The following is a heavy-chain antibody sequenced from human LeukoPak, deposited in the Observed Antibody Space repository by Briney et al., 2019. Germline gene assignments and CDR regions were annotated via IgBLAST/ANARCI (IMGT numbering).Heavy chain of an antibody. CDR3: AEVQPDEYYDFWSGYDY. V-gene: IGHV3-23*01. D-gene: IGHD3-3*01. Sequence: PGGSLRLSCAASGFTFSSYAMSWVRQAPGKGLEWVSAISGSGGSTYYADSVKGRFIISRDKSKNTLYLQMNSLRAEDTAAYYCAEVQPDEYYDFWSGYDYWGQGTLVTVSS. CDR2: ISGSGGST. CDR1: GFTFSSYA. J-gene: IGHJ4*02.